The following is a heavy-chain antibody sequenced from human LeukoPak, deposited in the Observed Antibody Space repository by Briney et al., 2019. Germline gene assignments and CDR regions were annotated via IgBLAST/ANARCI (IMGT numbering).Heavy chain of an antibody. CDR2: INHSGST. CDR3: ARRSDYDILTGYSNSRFDP. J-gene: IGHJ5*02. V-gene: IGHV4-34*01. D-gene: IGHD3-9*01. Sequence: SETLSLTCAVYGASFSGYYWSWIRQPPGKGLEWIGEINHSGSTNNNPTLKSRVTISVDTSKNQFSLKLSSVTAADTAVYYCARRSDYDILTGYSNSRFDPWGQGTLVTVSS. CDR1: GASFSGYY.